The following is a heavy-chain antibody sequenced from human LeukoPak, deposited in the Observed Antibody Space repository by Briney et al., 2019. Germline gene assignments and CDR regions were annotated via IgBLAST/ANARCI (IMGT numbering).Heavy chain of an antibody. CDR3: AKDIGDYLTTDV. CDR1: GFTFDDYA. V-gene: IGHV3-43*02. J-gene: IGHJ6*04. D-gene: IGHD4-17*01. CDR2: ISGDGGST. Sequence: GASLRLSCAASGFTFDDYAMHWVRQAPGKGLEWVSLISGDGGSTYYADSVKGRFTISRDNSENSLYLQMNSLRTEDTALYYCAKDIGDYLTTDVWGKGTTVTVSS.